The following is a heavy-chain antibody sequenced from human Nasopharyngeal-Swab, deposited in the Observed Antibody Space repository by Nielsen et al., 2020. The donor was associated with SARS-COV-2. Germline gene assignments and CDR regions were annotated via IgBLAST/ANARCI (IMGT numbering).Heavy chain of an antibody. V-gene: IGHV3-48*03. CDR2: ISSSGSTI. J-gene: IGHJ4*02. CDR1: RVTFSSCE. D-gene: IGHD4-17*01. Sequence: GESLKISCAASRVTFSSCEMNWLRQATGKGLEWVSYISSSGSTIYYAESVKGRFTISRDNAKNSLYLQMNSLRAEDTAVYYCARDGAPVTTVTSGGFDYWGQGTLVTVSS. CDR3: ARDGAPVTTVTSGGFDY.